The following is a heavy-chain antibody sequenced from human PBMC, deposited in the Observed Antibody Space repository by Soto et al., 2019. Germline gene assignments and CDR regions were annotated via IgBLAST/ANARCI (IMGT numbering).Heavy chain of an antibody. CDR3: ERGGITIFGVVIPGFDY. V-gene: IGHV1-3*01. CDR2: INDGNGNK. Sequence: ASVKVSYKASGYTFPSYAMHWVHQAPGQRLEWMGWINDGNGNKKYSQKYQGTTNNTRDNSANAAHMEPSSLRSVDTAVYFFERGGITIFGVVIPGFDYWGQGTLVTVSS. D-gene: IGHD3-3*01. CDR1: GYTFPSYA. J-gene: IGHJ4*02.